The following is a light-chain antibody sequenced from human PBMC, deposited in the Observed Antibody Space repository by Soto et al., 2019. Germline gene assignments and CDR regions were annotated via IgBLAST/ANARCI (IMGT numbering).Light chain of an antibody. V-gene: IGKV3-15*01. CDR2: DAS. CDR3: QQYNDRPPLT. Sequence: EIVLTQSPGTLSLSPGERATLSCRASQSVSSYLAWYQQKPGQAPRLLIYDASNRATGIPARFSGIGSGTEFTLTISSLQSEDFAVYYCQQYNDRPPLTFGGGTKVDIK. J-gene: IGKJ4*01. CDR1: QSVSSY.